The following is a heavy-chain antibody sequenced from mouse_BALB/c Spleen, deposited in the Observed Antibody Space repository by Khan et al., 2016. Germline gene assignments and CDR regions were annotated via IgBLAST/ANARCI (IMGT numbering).Heavy chain of an antibody. CDR2: ISYSGST. CDR3: ARDVGSSYYAMDY. J-gene: IGHJ4*01. CDR1: GDSITSGY. Sequence: EVQLQESGPSLVKPSQTLSLTCSVTGDSITSGYWNWIRKFPGNKLEYMGYISYSGSTYYNPSLKSRISITRDTSKNQYYLQFNSVTTEETATYYCARDVGSSYYAMDYWGQGTSVTVSS. V-gene: IGHV3-8*02. D-gene: IGHD1-1*01.